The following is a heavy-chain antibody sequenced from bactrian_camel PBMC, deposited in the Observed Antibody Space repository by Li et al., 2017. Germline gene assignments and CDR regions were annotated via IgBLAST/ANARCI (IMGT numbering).Heavy chain of an antibody. CDR1: GYISSRRC. V-gene: IGHV3S10*01. J-gene: IGHJ4*01. Sequence: QLVESGGGSVQAGGSLRLSCTHSGYISSRRCMGWFRQAPGKAREGIAGIRRDGDEYYAGSVKGRFTMSRDNAKNMVYLQMTSLKAEDTAVYYCVKDNAAYLFDFWGQGTQVTVS. CDR2: IRRDGDE. CDR3: VKDNAAYLFDF.